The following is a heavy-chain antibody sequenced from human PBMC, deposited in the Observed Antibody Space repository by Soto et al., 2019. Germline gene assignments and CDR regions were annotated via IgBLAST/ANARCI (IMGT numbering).Heavy chain of an antibody. D-gene: IGHD3-10*01. CDR3: ATVPVEYYYGSGSYDWFDP. Sequence: ASVKFSCKVSGYTLTELSMHWVRQAPGKGLEWMGGFDPEDGETIYAQKFQGRVTMTEDTSTDTAYMELSSLRSEDTAVYYCATVPVEYYYGSGSYDWFDPWGQGTLVTVSS. V-gene: IGHV1-24*01. J-gene: IGHJ5*02. CDR2: FDPEDGET. CDR1: GYTLTELS.